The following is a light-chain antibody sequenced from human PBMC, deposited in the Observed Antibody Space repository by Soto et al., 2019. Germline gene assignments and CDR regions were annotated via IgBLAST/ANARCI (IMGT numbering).Light chain of an antibody. Sequence: VLTQPASVSGSPGQSITISCSGTSSNIGGYNVVSRYQQHPGKAPKVIVYEGIKRPSGVSDRFSGSTSGSTASLTISGLQAKDGVKYYCCSCGGATPYVFGRGTKVTAL. CDR1: SSNIGGYNV. CDR3: CSCGGATPYV. J-gene: IGLJ1*01. V-gene: IGLV2-23*01. CDR2: EGI.